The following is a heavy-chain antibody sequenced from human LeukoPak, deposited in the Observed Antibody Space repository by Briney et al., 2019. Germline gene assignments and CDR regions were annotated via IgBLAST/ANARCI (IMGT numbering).Heavy chain of an antibody. J-gene: IGHJ4*02. CDR1: GGSISSYY. Sequence: SETLSLTCTVSGGSISSYYWSWIRQPPGKGLEWIGYIYYSGSTNYNPSLKSRVTISVDTSKNQFSLKLSSVTAADTAVYCCARTPNYGDYVWFYDYWGQGTLVTVSS. D-gene: IGHD4-17*01. CDR3: ARTPNYGDYVWFYDY. V-gene: IGHV4-59*01. CDR2: IYYSGST.